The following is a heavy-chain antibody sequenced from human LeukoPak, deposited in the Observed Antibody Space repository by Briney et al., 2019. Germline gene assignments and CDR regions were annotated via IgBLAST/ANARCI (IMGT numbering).Heavy chain of an antibody. D-gene: IGHD3-10*01. CDR2: IIPVFGTA. Sequence: SVKVSCKASGGTFSSYAISWVRQAPGQGLEWMGGIIPVFGTANYAQKFQGRVTITSDESTSTAYMELSSLRSEDTAVYYCARVGYGSGYMDVWGKGTTVTVSS. CDR1: GGTFSSYA. J-gene: IGHJ6*03. CDR3: ARVGYGSGYMDV. V-gene: IGHV1-69*13.